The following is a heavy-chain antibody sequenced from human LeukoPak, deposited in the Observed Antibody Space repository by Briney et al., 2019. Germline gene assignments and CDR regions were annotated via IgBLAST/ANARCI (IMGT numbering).Heavy chain of an antibody. CDR1: GYTFTGYY. CDR2: INPNSGGT. D-gene: IGHD6-13*01. CDR3: ARGYSSIQDWFDP. Sequence: ASVTVSCKASGYTFTGYYMHWVRQAPGQGLEWMGWINPNSGGTNYAQKFQGRVTMARDTSISTAYMELSRLRSDDTAVYYCARGYSSIQDWFDPWGQGTLVTVSS. V-gene: IGHV1-2*02. J-gene: IGHJ5*02.